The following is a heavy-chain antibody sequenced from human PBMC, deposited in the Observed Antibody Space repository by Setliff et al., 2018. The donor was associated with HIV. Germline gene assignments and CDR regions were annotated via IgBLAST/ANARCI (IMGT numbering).Heavy chain of an antibody. D-gene: IGHD1-26*01. CDR3: AKPLTQWGVSPYHYAVDV. J-gene: IGHJ6*02. CDR2: MSYDGNNK. V-gene: IGHV3-30*07. CDR1: GFIFSSYA. Sequence: GGSLRFSCAASGFIFSSYAMHWVRQAPGKGLEWVAVMSYDGNNKYYADSVKGRFTISRDNAKNTLYLQMNSLRAEDTAVYYCAKPLTQWGVSPYHYAVDVWGQGTTVTVSS.